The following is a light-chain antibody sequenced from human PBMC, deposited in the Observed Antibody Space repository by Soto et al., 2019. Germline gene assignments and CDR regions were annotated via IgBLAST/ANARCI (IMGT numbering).Light chain of an antibody. J-gene: IGKJ2*01. CDR3: QQYYSTPPYT. Sequence: DIVMTQSPDSLAVSLGERATINCKSSQSVLYSSNNKNYLAWYQQKPGQPPKLLIYWASTRESGVPDRFSGSESGTDFTLTISSLEAEDVAVYCCQQYYSTPPYTFGQGTKLEIK. V-gene: IGKV4-1*01. CDR1: QSVLYSSNNKNY. CDR2: WAS.